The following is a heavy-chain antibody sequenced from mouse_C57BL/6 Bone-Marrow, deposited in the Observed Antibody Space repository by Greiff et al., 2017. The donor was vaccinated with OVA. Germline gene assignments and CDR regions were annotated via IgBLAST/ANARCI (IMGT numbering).Heavy chain of an antibody. V-gene: IGHV1-72*01. Sequence: QVQLQQPGAELVKSGASVKLSCKASGYTFTSYWMHWVKQRPGRGLEWIGRIDPNSGGTKYNEKFKSKATLTVDKPSSTAYMQLSSLTSEDSAVYYCASDGYDAHHYAMDYWGQGTSVTVSS. CDR1: GYTFTSYW. J-gene: IGHJ4*01. CDR2: IDPNSGGT. D-gene: IGHD2-2*01. CDR3: ASDGYDAHHYAMDY.